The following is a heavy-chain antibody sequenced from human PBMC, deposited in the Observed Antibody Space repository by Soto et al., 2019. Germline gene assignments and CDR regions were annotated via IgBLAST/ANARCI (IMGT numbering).Heavy chain of an antibody. CDR2: ISAYNGNT. D-gene: IGHD6-19*01. CDR1: GYTFTSYG. Sequence: ASVKVSCKASGYTFTSYGISWVRQAPGQGLEWMGWISAYNGNTNYAQKLQGRVTMTTDTSTSTAYMELRSLRSDDTAVYYCARDLGYSSGWYKGTYYFDYWGQGTLVTVSS. V-gene: IGHV1-18*01. CDR3: ARDLGYSSGWYKGTYYFDY. J-gene: IGHJ4*02.